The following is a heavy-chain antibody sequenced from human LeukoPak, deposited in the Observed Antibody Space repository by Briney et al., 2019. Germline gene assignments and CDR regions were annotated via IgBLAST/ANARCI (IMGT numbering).Heavy chain of an antibody. Sequence: GGSLRLSCAASGFTFDDYAMHWVRQAPGKGLEWVSVIYSGGSTYYADSVKGRFTISRDNSKNTLYLQMNSLRAEDTAVDYCARIAGGWLPSRWRHFDYWGQGTLVTVSS. J-gene: IGHJ4*02. CDR2: IYSGGST. V-gene: IGHV3-53*01. CDR1: GFTFDDYA. CDR3: ARIAGGWLPSRWRHFDY. D-gene: IGHD6-19*01.